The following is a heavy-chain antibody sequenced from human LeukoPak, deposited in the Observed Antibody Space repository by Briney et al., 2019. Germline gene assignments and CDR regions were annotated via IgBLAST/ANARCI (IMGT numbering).Heavy chain of an antibody. CDR1: GFTFSSYW. J-gene: IGHJ4*02. CDR3: ARMDIGLVRD. D-gene: IGHD3-10*01. CDR2: IRQDGSEK. V-gene: IGHV3-7*01. Sequence: GGSLRLSCSASGFTFSSYWMSWVRQAPGKGLEWVANIRQDGSEKYYVDSVKGRFTISRDNAKNSLSLQMNSLRAEDTAVYYCARMDIGLVRDWGQGTLVTVSS.